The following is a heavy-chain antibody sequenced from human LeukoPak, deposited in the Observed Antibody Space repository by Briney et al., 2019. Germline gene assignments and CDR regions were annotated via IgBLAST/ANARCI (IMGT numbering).Heavy chain of an antibody. J-gene: IGHJ4*02. V-gene: IGHV3-74*01. CDR1: GYTFSRYW. Sequence: GGSLRLSCAASGYTFSRYWMHWLRQAPGKGLVRVSRINNDGSSTPYADSVKGRFTISRDNAKNTLYLQVNSLRADYATLYYCARSNHGSLDYWGQGTLVTVSS. CDR2: INNDGSST. D-gene: IGHD4-11*01. CDR3: ARSNHGSLDY.